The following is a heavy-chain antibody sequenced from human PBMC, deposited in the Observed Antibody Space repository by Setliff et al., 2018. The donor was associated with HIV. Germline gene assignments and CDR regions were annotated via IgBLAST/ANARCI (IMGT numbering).Heavy chain of an antibody. J-gene: IGHJ4*02. CDR2: IIPLLSVA. CDR3: AGRPGYSSSWYPPFDY. D-gene: IGHD6-13*01. V-gene: IGHV1-69*10. CDR1: GGTFSSYA. Sequence: SVKVSCKASGGTFSSYAISWVRQAPGQGLEWMGGIIPLLSVANYARKFQGRVTITADISTTTAYMELRSLRSEDTAVYYCAGRPGYSSSWYPPFDYWGQGTLVTAPQ.